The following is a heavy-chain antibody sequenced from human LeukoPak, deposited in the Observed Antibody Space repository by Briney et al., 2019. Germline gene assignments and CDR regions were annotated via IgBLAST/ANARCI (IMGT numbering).Heavy chain of an antibody. CDR2: INSDGSST. V-gene: IGHV3-74*01. D-gene: IGHD6-13*01. CDR3: ARGYYSSSWYSGWFDP. J-gene: IGHJ5*02. CDR1: GFTFSSYW. Sequence: PGGSLRLSCAASGFTFSSYWMHWVRQAPGKGLVWVSRINSDGSSTSYADSVEGRFTISRDNAKNTLYLQMNSLRAEDTAVYYCARGYYSSSWYSGWFDPWGQGTLVTVSS.